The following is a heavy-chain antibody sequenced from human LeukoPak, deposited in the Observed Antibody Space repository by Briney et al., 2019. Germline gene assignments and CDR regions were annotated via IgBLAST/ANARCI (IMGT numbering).Heavy chain of an antibody. CDR3: ARDLIPPPDWPFGHDSLDI. V-gene: IGHV1-18*01. CDR1: GYTFTSYG. Sequence: ASVKVSCKASGYTFTSYGISWVRQAPGQGLEWMGWISAYNGNTNYAQKFQDRVTMTTDASTSTAYMELRSLRSDDTAVYFCARDLIPPPDWPFGHDSLDIWDEGTLVTVSA. D-gene: IGHD3-9*01. CDR2: ISAYNGNT. J-gene: IGHJ3*02.